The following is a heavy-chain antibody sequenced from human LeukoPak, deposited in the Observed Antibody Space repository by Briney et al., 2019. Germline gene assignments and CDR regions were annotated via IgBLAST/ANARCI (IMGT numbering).Heavy chain of an antibody. CDR1: GGTFSSYA. V-gene: IGHV1-69*04. Sequence: SVKVFCKASGGTFSSYAISWVRQAPGQGLEWMGRIIPILGIAKYAQKFQGRVTITADKSTSTAYMELSSLRSEDTAVYYCASRKYYYGSGSYYNEPDYWGQGTLVTVSS. J-gene: IGHJ4*02. CDR2: IIPILGIA. CDR3: ASRKYYYGSGSYYNEPDY. D-gene: IGHD3-10*01.